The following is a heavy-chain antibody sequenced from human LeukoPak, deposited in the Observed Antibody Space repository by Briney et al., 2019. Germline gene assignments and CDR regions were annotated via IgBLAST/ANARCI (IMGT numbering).Heavy chain of an antibody. V-gene: IGHV3-23*01. CDR2: ISGSGGST. J-gene: IGHJ6*02. CDR3: AKDGPRRGLQNPYYYYGMDV. D-gene: IGHD3-10*01. CDR1: GFTFSSYA. Sequence: GGSLRLSCAASGFTFSSYAMSWVRQAPGKGLEWVSAISGSGGSTYYADSVKGRFTISRDNSKNTLYLQMNSLRAEDTAVYYCAKDGPRRGLQNPYYYYGMDVWGQGTTVTVSS.